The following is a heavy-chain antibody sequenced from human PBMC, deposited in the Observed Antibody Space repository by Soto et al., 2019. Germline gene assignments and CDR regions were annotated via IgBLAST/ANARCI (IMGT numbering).Heavy chain of an antibody. V-gene: IGHV3-23*01. CDR1: GFIFSNYA. Sequence: GGSLRLSCATSGFIFSNYAMFWVRQAPGKGLDWVSTIYAGGGTTHYAESVKGRFTISRDNSNNRLYLQLNNLRAEDTAVYFCAKDLIRGDGYVDFDYWGQGTLVTVSS. D-gene: IGHD3-10*01. CDR2: IYAGGGTT. J-gene: IGHJ4*02. CDR3: AKDLIRGDGYVDFDY.